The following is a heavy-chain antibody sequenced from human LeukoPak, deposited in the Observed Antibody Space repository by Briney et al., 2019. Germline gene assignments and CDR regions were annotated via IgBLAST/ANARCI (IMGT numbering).Heavy chain of an antibody. CDR3: ARGITTTLSLDP. CDR2: ISDSGASI. Sequence: GGSLRLSCATSGFTFSDYYMTWIRQSPGKGLESVSFISDSGASIYYADSAKDRFTISRDNANNSLYLQMNSLRAEDTAIYYCARGITTTLSLDPWGQGTLLSVSS. CDR1: GFTFSDYY. V-gene: IGHV3-11*01. J-gene: IGHJ5*02. D-gene: IGHD1-14*01.